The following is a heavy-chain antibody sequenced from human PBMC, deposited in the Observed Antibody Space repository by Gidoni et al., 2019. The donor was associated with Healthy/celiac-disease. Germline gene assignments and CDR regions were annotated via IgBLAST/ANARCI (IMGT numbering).Heavy chain of an antibody. J-gene: IGHJ4*02. Sequence: EVQLVESGGVLVKPGGSLTPPCAASGFTFSSYSMNWVRQAPGKGLEWVSSISSSSSYIYYADSVKGRFTISRDNAKNSLYLQMNSLRAEDTAVYYCARDGDYGAAVDYWGQGTLVTVSS. D-gene: IGHD4-17*01. CDR3: ARDGDYGAAVDY. CDR1: GFTFSSYS. CDR2: ISSSSSYI. V-gene: IGHV3-21*01.